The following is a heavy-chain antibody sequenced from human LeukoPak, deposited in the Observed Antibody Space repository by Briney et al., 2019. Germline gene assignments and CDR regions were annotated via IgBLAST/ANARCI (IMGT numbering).Heavy chain of an antibody. D-gene: IGHD3-22*01. CDR3: ARYYDSSGYTQGAFDI. CDR2: FYRGIST. Sequence: GGSLRLSCAASGFTVSSNYMSWVRQAPGKGLEWVSSFYRGISTYYADSAKGRFTTSRNHSTNTMYLQMDSLRPEDTAVYYCARYYDSSGYTQGAFDIWGQGTMVTVS. J-gene: IGHJ3*02. V-gene: IGHV3-66*02. CDR1: GFTVSSNY.